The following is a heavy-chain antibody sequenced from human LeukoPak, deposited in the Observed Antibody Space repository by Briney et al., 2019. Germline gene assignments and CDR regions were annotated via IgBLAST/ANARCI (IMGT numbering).Heavy chain of an antibody. CDR2: IIPIFGTA. Sequence: SVKVSCKASGGTFSSYAISWVRQAPGQGLVWVGRIIPIFGTANYAQKFQGRVTITTDESTSTAYMELSSLRSEDTAVYYCAYQTAMVRRLEFDYWGQGTLVTVSS. D-gene: IGHD5-18*01. V-gene: IGHV1-69*05. CDR3: AYQTAMVRRLEFDY. J-gene: IGHJ4*02. CDR1: GGTFSSYA.